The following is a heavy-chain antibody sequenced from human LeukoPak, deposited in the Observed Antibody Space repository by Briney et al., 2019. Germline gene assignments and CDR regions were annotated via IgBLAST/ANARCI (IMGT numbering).Heavy chain of an antibody. Sequence: GTSLRLSCSTSGFTFCSSGVHWVRQAPGKGLEWVAVIWYDGNNKYYADSVVGRFTISRDNSKNTVYLQMNSLRAEDTAVYYCARDPERYHFDYWGQGTLVTVSS. J-gene: IGHJ4*02. V-gene: IGHV3-33*01. D-gene: IGHD1-1*01. CDR1: GFTFCSSG. CDR2: IWYDGNNK. CDR3: ARDPERYHFDY.